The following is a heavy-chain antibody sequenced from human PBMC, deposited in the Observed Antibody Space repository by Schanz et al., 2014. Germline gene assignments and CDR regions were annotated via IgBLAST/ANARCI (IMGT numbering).Heavy chain of an antibody. V-gene: IGHV3-7*02. CDR1: TFTFSSDW. Sequence: EVQLAESGGGLVQPGGSLRLSCAASTFTFSSDWMSWVRQAPGKGLEWVANIKEDGSEKYYVDSVKGRFTISRDNAKRSLFLQMNSLRVEDTAVYFCVSQTGSPNYWGQGTLVTVSS. D-gene: IGHD6-13*01. CDR2: IKEDGSEK. CDR3: VSQTGSPNY. J-gene: IGHJ4*02.